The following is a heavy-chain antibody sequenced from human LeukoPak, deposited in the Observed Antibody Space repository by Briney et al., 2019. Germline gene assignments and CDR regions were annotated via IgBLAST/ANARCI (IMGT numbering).Heavy chain of an antibody. D-gene: IGHD1-1*01. J-gene: IGHJ6*02. V-gene: IGHV4-30-2*02. CDR3: ARSTGWNDPYYYGMDV. CDR1: GGSISSGGYS. CDR2: IYHSGST. Sequence: PSETLSLTCAVSGGSISSGGYSWSWIRQPPGKGLEWVGYIYHSGSTYYNPSFKSRVTISVHTSKNQFSLKLSSVTAADTAVYYCARSTGWNDPYYYGMDVWGQGTTVTVSS.